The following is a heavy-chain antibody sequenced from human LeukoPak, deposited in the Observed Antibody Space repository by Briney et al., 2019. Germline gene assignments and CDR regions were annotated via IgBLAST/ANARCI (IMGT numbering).Heavy chain of an antibody. J-gene: IGHJ6*02. CDR2: IYYSGST. CDR1: GGSISSGGYS. D-gene: IGHD3-3*01. CDR3: ARNYDFWSLDYYGMDV. Sequence: SETLSLTCAVSGGSISSGGYSWSWIRQPPGKGLEWIGYIYYSGSTYYNPSLKSRVTISVDTSKNQFSLKLSSVTAADTAVYYCARNYDFWSLDYYGMDVWGQGTTVTVSS. V-gene: IGHV4-30-2*05.